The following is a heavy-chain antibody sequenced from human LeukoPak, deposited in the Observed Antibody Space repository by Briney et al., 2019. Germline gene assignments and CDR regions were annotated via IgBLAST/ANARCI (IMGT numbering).Heavy chain of an antibody. CDR2: IGGSNGIT. Sequence: GGSLRLSCAASGFTFSSSAMSWVRQAPGKGLEWVSVIGGSNGITFYVGSVKGRFTISRDNSKDTLYLQMNSLRAEDTAVYYCARNENGGWGYFDYWGQGTLVTVSS. CDR3: ARNENGGWGYFDY. V-gene: IGHV3-23*01. J-gene: IGHJ4*02. CDR1: GFTFSSSA. D-gene: IGHD6-19*01.